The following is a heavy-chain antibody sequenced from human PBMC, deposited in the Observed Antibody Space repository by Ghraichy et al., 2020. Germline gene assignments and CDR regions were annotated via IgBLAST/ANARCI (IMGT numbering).Heavy chain of an antibody. Sequence: GGSLRLSCAASGFTFSSYWMHWVRQAPGKGLVWVSLINSDGRSTTYADSVKGRFPISRDHAKNTLYLQMTRLRAEDTAVYYCARERYYYYGMDVWGQGTTVTVSS. J-gene: IGHJ6*02. CDR2: INSDGRST. CDR1: GFTFSSYW. V-gene: IGHV3-74*01. CDR3: ARERYYYYGMDV.